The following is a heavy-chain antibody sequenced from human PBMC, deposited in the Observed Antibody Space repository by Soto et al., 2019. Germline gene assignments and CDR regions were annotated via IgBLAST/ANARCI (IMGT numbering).Heavy chain of an antibody. Sequence: EVQLVESGGGLVKPGGSLRLSCAASRFTFSSYSMNWVRQAPGKGLEWVSSISSSSSYIYYADSVKGRFTISRDNANNSLYLQMSSLRAEDTAVYYCARDRVPIHSILDYWGQGTLVTVSS. D-gene: IGHD2-21*01. CDR1: RFTFSSYS. CDR3: ARDRVPIHSILDY. CDR2: ISSSSSYI. J-gene: IGHJ4*02. V-gene: IGHV3-21*01.